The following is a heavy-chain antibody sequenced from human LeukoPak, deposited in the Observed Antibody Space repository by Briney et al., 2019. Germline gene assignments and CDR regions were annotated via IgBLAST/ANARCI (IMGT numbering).Heavy chain of an antibody. CDR3: TRVDPRRDGYNVDY. Sequence: SETLSLTCTVSGASISSYSWGWVRQPPGKGLEWIGYAHYSGTSDYNPSLRSRVTVSVDTSRSQFSLRLTSVTAADTALYYCTRVDPRRDGYNVDYWGQGTLVSVSS. J-gene: IGHJ4*02. V-gene: IGHV4-59*01. CDR1: GASISSYS. D-gene: IGHD5-24*01. CDR2: AHYSGTS.